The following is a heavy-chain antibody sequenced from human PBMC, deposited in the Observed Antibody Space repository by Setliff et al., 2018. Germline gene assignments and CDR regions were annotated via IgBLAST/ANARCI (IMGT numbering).Heavy chain of an antibody. D-gene: IGHD1-1*01. Sequence: SETLSLTCTVSGASITNINYYWGLIRQPPGKGLEWIGSIFYSGNNYYNASLKSRLTISVDTSKNQFSLKLRSVTAADTAVYYCARTGTYRYFDYWGQGILVTVSS. CDR3: ARTGTYRYFDY. V-gene: IGHV4-39*01. J-gene: IGHJ4*02. CDR2: IFYSGNN. CDR1: GASITNINYY.